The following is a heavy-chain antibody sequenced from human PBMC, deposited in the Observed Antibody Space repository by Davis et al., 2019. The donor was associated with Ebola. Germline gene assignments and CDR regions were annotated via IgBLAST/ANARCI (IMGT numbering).Heavy chain of an antibody. Sequence: SETLSLTCAVYVGSFRDYYWSWIRQPPGKGLEWIGEINHSGSTNYNPSLKSRVTISVDTSKNQFSLKLSSVTAADTAVYYCARFGRYCSSTSCYSYGMDVWGQGTTVTVSS. V-gene: IGHV4-34*01. CDR2: INHSGST. CDR3: ARFGRYCSSTSCYSYGMDV. D-gene: IGHD2-2*01. J-gene: IGHJ6*02. CDR1: VGSFRDYY.